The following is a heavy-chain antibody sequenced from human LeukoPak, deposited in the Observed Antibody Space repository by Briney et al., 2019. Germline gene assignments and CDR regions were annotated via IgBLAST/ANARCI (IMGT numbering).Heavy chain of an antibody. V-gene: IGHV4-59*01. J-gene: IGHJ4*02. CDR3: AREYGDFDY. CDR1: GGSISSYY. CDR2: IYYSGST. Sequence: PSETLSLTCTVSGGSISSYYWSWIRQPPGKGLEWIGYIYYSGSTNYNPSLKSRVTISVDTSKNQFSLKLSSVTAADTAVYYCAREYGDFDYWGRGTLATVSS. D-gene: IGHD4-17*01.